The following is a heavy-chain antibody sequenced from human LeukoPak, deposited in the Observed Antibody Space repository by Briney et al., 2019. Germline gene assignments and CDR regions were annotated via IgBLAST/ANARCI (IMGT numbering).Heavy chain of an antibody. J-gene: IGHJ4*02. V-gene: IGHV1-2*07. CDR3: ARDYDSSGYHDY. Sequence: ASVNVSCQASGYTLTGYYMHWVRQAPGQGLKWMGWINPNSAGTNYTHKFQGRVTMTRDTSISKAYMELSRRTSDDTAVYYCARDYDSSGYHDYWGQGTLVTVSS. CDR2: INPNSAGT. D-gene: IGHD3-22*01. CDR1: GYTLTGYY.